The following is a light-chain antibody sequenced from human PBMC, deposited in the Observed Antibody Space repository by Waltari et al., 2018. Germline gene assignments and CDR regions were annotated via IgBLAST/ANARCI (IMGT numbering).Light chain of an antibody. J-gene: IGLJ2*01. Sequence: SYEVTQPPSVSVSPGQTASITCSGDKLEDKSVCLYQQKPGQSPMLVLPQDNKRPSGIPERFSGFNSGNTATLTISETQALDEADYYCQAWDRNTYVVFGGGTKLTVL. CDR1: KLEDKS. CDR3: QAWDRNTYVV. CDR2: QDN. V-gene: IGLV3-1*01.